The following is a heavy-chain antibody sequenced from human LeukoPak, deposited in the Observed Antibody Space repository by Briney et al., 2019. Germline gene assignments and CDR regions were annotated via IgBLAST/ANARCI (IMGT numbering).Heavy chain of an antibody. J-gene: IGHJ4*01. CDR1: GFTFSSYE. V-gene: IGHV3-48*03. CDR2: ISSSGSTI. Sequence: GGSLRLSCAASGFTFSSYEMNWVRQAPGKGLEWVSYISSSGSTIYYADSVKGRFTISRDNAKNSPYLQMNSLRAEDTDVYYCSRLSMVWIDDWGQGRLVTV. CDR3: SRLSMVWIDD. D-gene: IGHD4/OR15-4a*01.